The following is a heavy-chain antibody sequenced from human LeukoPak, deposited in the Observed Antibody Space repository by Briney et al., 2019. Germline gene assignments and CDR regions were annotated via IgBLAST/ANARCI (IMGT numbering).Heavy chain of an antibody. CDR3: VTLLSNAAFDY. V-gene: IGHV1-2*02. J-gene: IGHJ4*02. CDR2: INPSTGAT. D-gene: IGHD6-25*01. CDR1: GYTFTGYY. Sequence: ASVKVSCKASGYTFTGYYMHWVRQAPGQGLEWMGWINPSTGATNYAQKFQGRVTMTTDTSISTAYMELSRLRSDDTAVYYCVTLLSNAAFDYWGQGTLVTVSS.